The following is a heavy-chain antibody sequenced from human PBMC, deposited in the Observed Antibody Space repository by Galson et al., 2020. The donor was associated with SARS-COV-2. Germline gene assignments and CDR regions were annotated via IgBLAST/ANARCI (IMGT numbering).Heavy chain of an antibody. CDR2: IYPSDSDT. CDR3: ARDFEY. Sequence: GESLKISCQGSAHSFSTYWIAWVRQTPGKGLEFMGIIYPSDSDTRYSPSFQGQVTISADKSISTAYLQWSSLKASDTAMYYCARDFEYWGQGTLVTVSS. CDR1: AHSFSTYW. J-gene: IGHJ4*02. V-gene: IGHV5-51*01.